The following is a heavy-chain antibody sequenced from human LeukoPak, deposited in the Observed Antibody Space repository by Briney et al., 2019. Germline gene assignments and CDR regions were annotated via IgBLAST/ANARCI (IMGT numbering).Heavy chain of an antibody. CDR2: ISSGSGYI. CDR1: GFTFSGYS. J-gene: IGHJ4*02. CDR3: ARRASWSTGYLDQ. V-gene: IGHV3-21*01. Sequence: PGGSLRLSCAASGFTFSGYSLNWVRQAPGKGLEWVSSISSGSGYIYYADSVKGRFTISRDNAKTSLYLQMNSLRAEDTAVFYCARRASWSTGYLDQWGQGTLVTVSS. D-gene: IGHD3-22*01.